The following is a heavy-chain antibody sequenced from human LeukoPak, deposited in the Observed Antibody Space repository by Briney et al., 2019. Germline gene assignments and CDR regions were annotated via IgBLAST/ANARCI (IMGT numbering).Heavy chain of an antibody. D-gene: IGHD2-2*01. Sequence: HSGGSLRLSCAASGFTFSSYGMHWVRQAPGKGLEWVAVISYDGSNKYYADSVKGRFTISRDNSKNTLYLQMNSLRAEDTAVYYCAKVDCSSTSCYYGMDVWGKGTTVTVSS. J-gene: IGHJ6*04. V-gene: IGHV3-30*18. CDR2: ISYDGSNK. CDR1: GFTFSSYG. CDR3: AKVDCSSTSCYYGMDV.